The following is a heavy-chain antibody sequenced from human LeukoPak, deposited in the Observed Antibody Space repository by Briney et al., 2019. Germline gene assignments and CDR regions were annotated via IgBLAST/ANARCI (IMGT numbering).Heavy chain of an antibody. D-gene: IGHD3-10*01. V-gene: IGHV3-11*05. CDR2: ISSSSSYT. J-gene: IGHJ4*02. CDR1: GFTFSDYY. Sequence: PGGSLRLSCAVSGFTFSDYYMSWIRQAPGKGLEWVSYISSSSSYTNYADSVKGRFTISRDNAKNSLYLQMNSLRAEDTAVYYCARERFGNDYWGQGTRFTVSS. CDR3: ARERFGNDY.